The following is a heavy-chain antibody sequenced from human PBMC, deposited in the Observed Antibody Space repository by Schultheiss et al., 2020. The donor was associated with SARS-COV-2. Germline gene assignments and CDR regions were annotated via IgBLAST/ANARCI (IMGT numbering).Heavy chain of an antibody. CDR2: ISYDGSNK. J-gene: IGHJ4*02. CDR3: AKDRSGIDWPLGN. D-gene: IGHD1-26*01. CDR1: GFTFSSYA. Sequence: GGSLRLSCAASGFTFSSYAMSWVRQAPGKGLEWVAVISYDGSNKYYADSVKGRFTISRDNSKNTLYLQMNSLRAEDTAVYYCAKDRSGIDWPLGNWGQGTLVTVSS. V-gene: IGHV3-30*18.